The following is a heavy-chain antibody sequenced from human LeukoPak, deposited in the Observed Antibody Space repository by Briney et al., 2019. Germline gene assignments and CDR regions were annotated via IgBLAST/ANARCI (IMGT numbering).Heavy chain of an antibody. D-gene: IGHD1-26*01. V-gene: IGHV3-48*01. J-gene: IGHJ5*02. Sequence: GGSLRLSCAASGFTFSSYSMNWVRQAPGKGLEWISYISTNSGTIWYADSVKGRFSISRDNAKNSLFLHMNSLRAEDTAVYHCVRDLTIVGVAQVHHWGQGTLVTVSS. CDR3: VRDLTIVGVAQVHH. CDR1: GFTFSSYS. CDR2: ISTNSGTI.